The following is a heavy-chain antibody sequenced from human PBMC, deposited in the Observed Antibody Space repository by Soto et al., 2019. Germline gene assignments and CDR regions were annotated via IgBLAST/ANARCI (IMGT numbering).Heavy chain of an antibody. CDR2: IIPIFGTA. CDR1: GGTFSSYA. CDR3: ARSRPPLGYCTNGVCYTDYYYYGMDV. Sequence: SVKVSCKASGGTFSSYAIRWVRQAPGHGLAWMGGIIPIFGTANYAQKFQGRVTITADESTSTAYMELSSLRSEDTAVYYCARSRPPLGYCTNGVCYTDYYYYGMDVWGQGTTVTVSS. J-gene: IGHJ6*02. D-gene: IGHD2-8*01. V-gene: IGHV1-69*13.